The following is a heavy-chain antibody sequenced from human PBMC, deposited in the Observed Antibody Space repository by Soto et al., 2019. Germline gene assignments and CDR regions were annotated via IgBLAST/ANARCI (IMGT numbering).Heavy chain of an antibody. CDR3: ARRVEYSYGYDF. D-gene: IGHD5-18*01. CDR1: GFPLSSAW. V-gene: IGHV3-15*01. J-gene: IGHJ4*02. CDR2: IKSKIDGGTT. Sequence: PGGSLRLSCAASGFPLSSAWMSWVRQAPGKGLEWVARIKSKIDGGTTDYAAPVRGRFTISRDDSKNTLYLQMDSLQIEDTAMYYCARRVEYSYGYDFWGQGTLVTVSS.